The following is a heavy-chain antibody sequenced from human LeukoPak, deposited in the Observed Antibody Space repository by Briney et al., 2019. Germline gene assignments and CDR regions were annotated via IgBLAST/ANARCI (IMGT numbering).Heavy chain of an antibody. D-gene: IGHD3-10*01. Sequence: GSLRLPCAVSGFIVSDNYMSWVRQAPGKGLEWIGNIFYSGSTYYSPSLRSRVTISLDTSRNQFSLKLNSVTAADTAVYYCAKSNGYGLVDIWGQGTMVTVSS. V-gene: IGHV4-38-2*01. J-gene: IGHJ3*02. CDR3: AKSNGYGLVDI. CDR1: GFIVSDNY. CDR2: IFYSGST.